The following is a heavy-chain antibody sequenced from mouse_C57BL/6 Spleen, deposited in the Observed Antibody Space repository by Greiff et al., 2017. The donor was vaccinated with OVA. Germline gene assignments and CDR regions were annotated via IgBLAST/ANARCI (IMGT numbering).Heavy chain of an antibody. Sequence: QVQLKESGPGLVAPSQSLSITCTVSGFSLTSYGVSWVRQPPGKGLEWLGVLWGDGSTNYHSALISRLSISKDNSKNQVFLKQNSLQTDDTATYXCDKLRSYAMDYWGQGTSVTVSS. CDR3: DKLRSYAMDY. D-gene: IGHD1-1*01. J-gene: IGHJ4*01. CDR2: LWGDGST. V-gene: IGHV2-3*01. CDR1: GFSLTSYG.